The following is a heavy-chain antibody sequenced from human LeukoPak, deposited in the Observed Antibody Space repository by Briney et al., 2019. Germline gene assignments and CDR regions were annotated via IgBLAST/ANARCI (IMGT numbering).Heavy chain of an antibody. V-gene: IGHV1-2*02. CDR2: INPNNGGT. D-gene: IGHD7-27*01. CDR3: ARDKIGDGDRFDY. J-gene: IGHJ4*02. Sequence: SVTVSCKASGYTFTDYYTHWVRQAPGQGLEWMGWINPNNGGTNYAQNFQGRVTMTRDTSISTAYMELMRLRSDDTAVYYCARDKIGDGDRFDYWGQEPVDTVSS. CDR1: GYTFTDYY.